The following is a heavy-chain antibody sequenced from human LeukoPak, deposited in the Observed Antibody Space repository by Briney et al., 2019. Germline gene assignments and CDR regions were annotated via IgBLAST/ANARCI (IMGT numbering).Heavy chain of an antibody. CDR3: ARSFATNTMIVVVTPYAFDN. CDR1: GFTVSSNY. D-gene: IGHD3-22*01. Sequence: GGSLRLSCAASGFTVSSNYMSWVRQAPGKGLEWVSVIYSGGSTYYADSVKGRFTISRDNSKNTLYLQMNSLRAEDTAVYYCARSFATNTMIVVVTPYAFDNWGQGTMVTGSS. J-gene: IGHJ3*02. V-gene: IGHV3-66*01. CDR2: IYSGGST.